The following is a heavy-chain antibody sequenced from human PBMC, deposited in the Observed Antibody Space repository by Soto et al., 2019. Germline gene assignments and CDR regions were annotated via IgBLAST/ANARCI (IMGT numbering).Heavy chain of an antibody. V-gene: IGHV3-23*01. Sequence: GGSLRLSCAASGFTFSDYAMNWGRQAPGKGLEWVSAISGSGGSTYYADSVKGRFTISRDNSKNTLYLQMNSLRAEDTAVYYCANGRFLEWLLPDNWFDPWGQGTLVTVSS. J-gene: IGHJ5*02. CDR1: GFTFSDYA. CDR2: ISGSGGST. D-gene: IGHD3-3*01. CDR3: ANGRFLEWLLPDNWFDP.